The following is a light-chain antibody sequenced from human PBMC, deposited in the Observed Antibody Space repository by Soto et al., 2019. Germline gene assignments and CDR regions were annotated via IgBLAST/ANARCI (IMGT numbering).Light chain of an antibody. Sequence: DIQMTQSPSSLSASVGDRVTITCRASQAIGNYLAWYQQKPGEVPKLLIYTASTLQSGVPFRFSGSGSGTDFTLTISSLQREDGATYYCQKYNRAPWTFGQGTKVEIK. CDR3: QKYNRAPWT. V-gene: IGKV1-27*01. J-gene: IGKJ1*01. CDR2: TAS. CDR1: QAIGNY.